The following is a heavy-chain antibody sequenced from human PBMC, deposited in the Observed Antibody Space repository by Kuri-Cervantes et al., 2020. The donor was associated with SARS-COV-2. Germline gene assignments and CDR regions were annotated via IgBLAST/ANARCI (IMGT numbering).Heavy chain of an antibody. J-gene: IGHJ6*02. CDR1: GFTFSNAW. Sequence: GGSLRLSCAASGFTFSNAWMSWVRQAPGKGLEWVANIKQDGSEKYYEDSVKGRFTISRDNSKNTLYLQMNSLRAEDTAVYYCARNLDGDYYYYYGMDVWGQGTTVTVSS. CDR2: IKQDGSEK. CDR3: ARNLDGDYYYYYGMDV. V-gene: IGHV3-7*01. D-gene: IGHD4-17*01.